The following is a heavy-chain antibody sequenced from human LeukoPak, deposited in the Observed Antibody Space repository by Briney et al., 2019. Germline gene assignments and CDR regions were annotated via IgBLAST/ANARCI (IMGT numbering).Heavy chain of an antibody. D-gene: IGHD1-26*01. J-gene: IGHJ4*02. CDR3: AKSTSGLPPPFDY. CDR2: IKQDGSEK. Sequence: GGSLRLSCAASGFTFSSYWMSWVRQAPGKGLEWVANIKQDGSEKYYVDSVKGRFTISRDNSKNTLYLQMNGLRAEDTAVYYCAKSTSGLPPPFDYWGQGTLVTVSS. V-gene: IGHV3-7*01. CDR1: GFTFSSYW.